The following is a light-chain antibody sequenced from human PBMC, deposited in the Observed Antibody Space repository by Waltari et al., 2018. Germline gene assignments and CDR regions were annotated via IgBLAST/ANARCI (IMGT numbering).Light chain of an antibody. Sequence: SSELTQDPAVSVALGQTVRITCQGDRLRNYYANWYQQKPGQAPVLVIYGKNNRPSGIPDRLSASSSGNTASVTIAGAQAEDEADYYCNSRDSSGNPYVFGSGTKVTVL. V-gene: IGLV3-19*01. CDR2: GKN. CDR3: NSRDSSGNPYV. J-gene: IGLJ1*01. CDR1: RLRNYY.